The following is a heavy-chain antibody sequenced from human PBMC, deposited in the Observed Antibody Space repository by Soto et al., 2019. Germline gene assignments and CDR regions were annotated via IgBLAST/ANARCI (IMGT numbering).Heavy chain of an antibody. J-gene: IGHJ6*02. CDR3: VGQGFGGLHGPVDV. CDR2: VNDGWGA. Sequence: QVHLQQSGPGLVKPSETLSLSCTISGASISNYYWSWIRQVPGKGMEWIGYVNDGWGAAYNPSLQGRVAVSLVTSNTLPSLKLASVTVTDTGVDYCVGQGFGGLHGPVDVWGQGTAVTVSS. D-gene: IGHD3-10*01. CDR1: GASISNYY. V-gene: IGHV4-59*08.